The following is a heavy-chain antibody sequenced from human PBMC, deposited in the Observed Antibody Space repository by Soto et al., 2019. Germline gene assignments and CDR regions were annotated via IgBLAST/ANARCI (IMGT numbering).Heavy chain of an antibody. Sequence: PGESLKISCKGSGYSFTSYWIGLVRQMPGKGLEWMGIIYPGDSDTRYGPSCQGQVTISADKSISTAYLQWSSLKASDTAMYYCARSSSPHGSGVAFDIWGQGTMVTVSS. CDR2: IYPGDSDT. CDR3: ARSSSPHGSGVAFDI. J-gene: IGHJ3*02. V-gene: IGHV5-51*01. D-gene: IGHD6-19*01. CDR1: GYSFTSYW.